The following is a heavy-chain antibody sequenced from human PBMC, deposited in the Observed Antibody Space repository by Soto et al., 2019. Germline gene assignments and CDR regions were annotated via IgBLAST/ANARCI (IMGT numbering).Heavy chain of an antibody. CDR1: GYTFTSYG. D-gene: IGHD3-10*01. CDR3: ARDVYYGSGKKNWFDP. Sequence: ASVKVSCKASGYTFTSYGISWVRQAPGQGLEWMGWISAYNGNTNYAQKLQGRVTMTTDTSTSTAYMELRSLRSDDTAVYYCARDVYYGSGKKNWFDPWGQGTLVTVSS. V-gene: IGHV1-18*01. J-gene: IGHJ5*02. CDR2: ISAYNGNT.